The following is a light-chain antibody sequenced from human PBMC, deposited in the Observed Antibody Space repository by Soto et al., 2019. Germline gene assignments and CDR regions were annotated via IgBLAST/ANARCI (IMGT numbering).Light chain of an antibody. J-gene: IGLJ2*01. Sequence: QSVLTQPPSVFAAPGQKVTISCSGASSNVGNNYVSWHQQLPGTAPKLLIYDNTKRPSGIPDRFSGSKSGTSATLDITGLQTGDEADYYCGTWDSSLSVVLFGGGTKLTVL. CDR3: GTWDSSLSVVL. V-gene: IGLV1-51*01. CDR1: SSNVGNNY. CDR2: DNT.